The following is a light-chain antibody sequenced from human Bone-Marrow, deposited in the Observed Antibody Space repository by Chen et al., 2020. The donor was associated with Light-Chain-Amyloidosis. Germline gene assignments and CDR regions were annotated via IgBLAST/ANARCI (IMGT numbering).Light chain of an antibody. CDR2: DDS. CDR3: QVWDRSSDRPV. V-gene: IGLV3-21*02. Sequence: YVLTQPSSRSLAPGQTATIACGGNNIGSTSVHWYQQTPGQAPLLVVYDDSDRPSGIPERLSGSNSGNTATLTISRVEAGDEADYYCQVWDRSSDRPVFGGGTKLTVL. CDR1: NIGSTS. J-gene: IGLJ3*02.